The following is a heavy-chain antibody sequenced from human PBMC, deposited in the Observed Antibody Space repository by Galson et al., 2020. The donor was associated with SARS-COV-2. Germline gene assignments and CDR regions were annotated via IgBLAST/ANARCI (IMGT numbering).Heavy chain of an antibody. D-gene: IGHD3-22*01. CDR3: AREGLNYYDSSGYYSADAFDI. V-gene: IGHV3-30*01. J-gene: IGHJ3*02. CDR2: ISYDGSNK. Sequence: GESLKISCAASGFTFSSYAMHWVRQAPGKGLEWVAVISYDGSNKYHADSVKGRFTISRDNSKNTLYLQMNSLRAEDTAVYYCAREGLNYYDSSGYYSADAFDIWGQGTMVTVSS. CDR1: GFTFSSYA.